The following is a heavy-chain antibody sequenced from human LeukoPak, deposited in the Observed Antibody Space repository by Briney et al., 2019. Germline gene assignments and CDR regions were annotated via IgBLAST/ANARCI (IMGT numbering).Heavy chain of an antibody. V-gene: IGHV3-23*01. CDR3: QARHGY. D-gene: IGHD6-6*01. CDR2: ISGRGGST. Sequence: GESLRLSCAASGFTFSSYAMIWVRQAPGKGLEWVSAISGRGGSTYYADSVKGRFTVSRDNSKNTLYLQMESLRVEDTAVYYCQARHGYWGHGTLVTVSS. J-gene: IGHJ4*01. CDR1: GFTFSSYA.